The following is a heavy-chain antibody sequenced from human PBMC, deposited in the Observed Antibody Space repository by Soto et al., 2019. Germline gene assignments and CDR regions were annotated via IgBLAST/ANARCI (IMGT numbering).Heavy chain of an antibody. D-gene: IGHD3-16*01. CDR2: INPSGGST. V-gene: IGHV1-46*01. CDR3: ARVWVPDATDQYFDY. J-gene: IGHJ4*02. Sequence: ASVKVSCKASGYTFTSYYMHWVRQAPGQGLEWMGIINPSGGSTSYAQKFQGRVTMTRDTSTSTVYMELSSLRSEDTAVYYCARVWVPDATDQYFDYCGQGTLVPVSA. CDR1: GYTFTSYY.